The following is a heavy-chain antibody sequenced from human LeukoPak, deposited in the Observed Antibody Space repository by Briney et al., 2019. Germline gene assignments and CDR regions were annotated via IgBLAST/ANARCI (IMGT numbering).Heavy chain of an antibody. V-gene: IGHV4-34*01. D-gene: IGHD2-21*01. CDR1: GGSFSGYY. J-gene: IGHJ6*02. CDR3: AREVGGGYYGMDV. Sequence: SETLSLTCAVYGGSFSGYYWSWIRQPPGKVLEWIGEINPSGSTNHNPSLKSRVTLSVDTSKNQFSLKLSSVTAADTAVYYCAREVGGGYYGMDVWGQGTTVTVSS. CDR2: INPSGST.